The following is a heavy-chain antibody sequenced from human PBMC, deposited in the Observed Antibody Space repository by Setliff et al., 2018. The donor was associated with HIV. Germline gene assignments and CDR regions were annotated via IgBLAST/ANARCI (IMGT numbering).Heavy chain of an antibody. CDR3: AKTYSSGWCPPCYYYYYGMDV. Sequence: TLSLTCTVSGGSISSSSYYWGWIRQPPGKGLEWIGSIYYSGSTYYNPSLKSRVTISVDTSKNQFSLKLSSVTAADTAVYYCAKTYSSGWCPPCYYYYYGMDVWGQGTTVTV. CDR1: GGSISSSSYY. CDR2: IYYSGST. V-gene: IGHV4-39*01. J-gene: IGHJ6*02. D-gene: IGHD6-19*01.